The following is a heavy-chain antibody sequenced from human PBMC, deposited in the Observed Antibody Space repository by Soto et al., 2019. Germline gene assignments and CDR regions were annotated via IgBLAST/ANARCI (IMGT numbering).Heavy chain of an antibody. CDR2: FDPEDGET. J-gene: IGHJ5*02. Sequence: GASVKVSCKVSGYTLTELSMHWVRQAPGKGLEWMGGFDPEDGETIYAQKFQGRVTMTEDTSTDTAYMELSSLRSEDTAVYYCATKIGTKDSGSYADWFDPWGQGTLVTVSS. CDR3: ATKIGTKDSGSYADWFDP. CDR1: GYTLTELS. D-gene: IGHD1-26*01. V-gene: IGHV1-24*01.